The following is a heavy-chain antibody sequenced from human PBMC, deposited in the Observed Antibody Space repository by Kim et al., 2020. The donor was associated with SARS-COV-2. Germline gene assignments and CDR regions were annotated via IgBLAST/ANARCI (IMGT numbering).Heavy chain of an antibody. CDR2: IYYSGST. D-gene: IGHD3-22*01. J-gene: IGHJ4*02. V-gene: IGHV4-59*01. CDR1: GGSISSYY. Sequence: SETLSLTCTVSGGSISSYYWSWIRQPPGKGLEWIGYIYYSGSTNYNPSLKSRVTISVDTSKNQFSLKLSSVTAADTAVYYCARADYYDSSGYYDYWGQGT. CDR3: ARADYYDSSGYYDY.